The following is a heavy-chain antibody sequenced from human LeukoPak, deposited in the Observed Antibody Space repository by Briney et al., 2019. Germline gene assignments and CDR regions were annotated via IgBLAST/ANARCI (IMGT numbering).Heavy chain of an antibody. D-gene: IGHD6-13*01. J-gene: IGHJ5*02. V-gene: IGHV1-2*02. CDR1: GYSFTIYY. CDR2: INPDTGGT. Sequence: GASVKVSCKASGYSFTIYYLRWLRQAPGQGLEWMGWINPDTGGTFYAQKFKGRVTISRDTSISTAYMEVNRLTSDDTAVYYCARDLQQLKHNWLDPWGQGTLVTVSS. CDR3: ARDLQQLKHNWLDP.